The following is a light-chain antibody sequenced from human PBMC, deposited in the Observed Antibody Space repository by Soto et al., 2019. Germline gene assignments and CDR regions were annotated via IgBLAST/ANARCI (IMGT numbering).Light chain of an antibody. Sequence: DIQMTQSPSTLSASAGDTVTITCRASQSISTWLAWYQKKPGKAPKMLISKASTLQTGVPSRFSGTGSETEFTLTISSLQPDDFATYYCQHYNSFPLTFGGGTKVEIK. CDR2: KAS. CDR1: QSISTW. V-gene: IGKV1-5*03. J-gene: IGKJ4*01. CDR3: QHYNSFPLT.